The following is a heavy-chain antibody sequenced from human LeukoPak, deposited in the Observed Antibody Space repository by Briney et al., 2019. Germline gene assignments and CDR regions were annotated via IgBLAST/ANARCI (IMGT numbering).Heavy chain of an antibody. D-gene: IGHD5-12*01. V-gene: IGHV4-39*01. CDR1: GGSISSSSYY. Sequence: SQTLSLTCTVSGGSISSSSYYWGWLRQPPGRGLEWFGSIYYGGSTYYNPSLKSRVTISVDTSKNQFSLTLSSVTAADTAVYYCARVANGWFDPWGQGTLVTVSS. CDR3: ARVANGWFDP. J-gene: IGHJ5*02. CDR2: IYYGGST.